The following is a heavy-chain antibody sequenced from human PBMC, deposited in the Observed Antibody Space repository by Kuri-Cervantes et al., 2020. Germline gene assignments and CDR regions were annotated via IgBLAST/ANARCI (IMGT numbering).Heavy chain of an antibody. D-gene: IGHD4-17*01. J-gene: IGHJ5*02. CDR3: ARHGDYRFDP. Sequence: GESLKISCAASGFTFSSYSMNWVRQAPGKGLEWVSYISSSSSAIYYADSVKGRFTISRDNAKNSLYLQMNSLRAEDTALYYCARHGDYRFDPWGQGVLVTVSS. CDR2: ISSSSSAI. V-gene: IGHV3-48*01. CDR1: GFTFSSYS.